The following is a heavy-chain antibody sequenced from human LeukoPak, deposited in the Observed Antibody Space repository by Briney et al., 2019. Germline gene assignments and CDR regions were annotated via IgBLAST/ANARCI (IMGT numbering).Heavy chain of an antibody. CDR1: GYTFTGYY. V-gene: IGHV1-2*02. CDR3: ARDGSGITMVRGVIPYFDY. J-gene: IGHJ4*02. CDR2: INPNSGGT. D-gene: IGHD3-10*01. Sequence: GASVKVSCKASGYTFTGYYMHWVRQAPGQGLEWMGWINPNSGGTNYAQKFQGRVTMTRDTSISTAYMELSRLRSDETAVYYCARDGSGITMVRGVIPYFDYWGQGTLVTVSS.